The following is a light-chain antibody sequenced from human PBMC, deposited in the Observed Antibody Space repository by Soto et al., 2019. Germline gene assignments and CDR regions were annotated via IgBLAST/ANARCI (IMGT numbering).Light chain of an antibody. J-gene: IGKJ3*01. CDR2: GAS. Sequence: EIVLTQSPGTLSLSPGERATLSCRASQSVSSSYVAWYQQTPGQAPRLLIYGASSRATGIPNMWSGSGSGTYFALIISRLEHDDVAVYCCQHYGSSFTFGHGTKVDIK. CDR1: QSVSSSY. V-gene: IGKV3-20*01. CDR3: QHYGSSFT.